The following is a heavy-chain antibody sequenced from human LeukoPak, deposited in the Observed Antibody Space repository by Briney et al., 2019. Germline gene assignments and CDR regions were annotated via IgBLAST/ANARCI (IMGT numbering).Heavy chain of an antibody. J-gene: IGHJ6*04. D-gene: IGHD3-3*01. CDR2: IWFDGSDK. CDR1: GFTFSSYG. Sequence: GRSLRLSCAASGFTFSSYGMHWVRQAPGKGLEWVAVIWFDGSDKYYADSVKGRFTISRDNSKNTLYLQMNSMRVEDTAVYYCARESGYGMDVWGKGTTVTVSS. V-gene: IGHV3-33*01. CDR3: ARESGYGMDV.